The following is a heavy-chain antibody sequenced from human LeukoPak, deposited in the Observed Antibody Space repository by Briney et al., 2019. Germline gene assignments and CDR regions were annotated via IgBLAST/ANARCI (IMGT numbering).Heavy chain of an antibody. CDR2: ISTSGST. CDR3: AGHEEGSGWYRSYIDL. CDR1: GVSISSYY. J-gene: IGHJ2*01. V-gene: IGHV4-4*09. D-gene: IGHD6-19*01. Sequence: SETLSLTCTVSGVSISSYYCSWIRQPPGKGLEWIGYISTSGSTDYSPSLKSRVTISVDTSKNQFSLNLSSVTAADTVVYYCAGHEEGSGWYRSYIDLWGRGTLVIVSS.